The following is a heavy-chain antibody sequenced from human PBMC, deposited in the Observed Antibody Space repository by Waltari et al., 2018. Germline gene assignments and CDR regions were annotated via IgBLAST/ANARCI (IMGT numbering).Heavy chain of an antibody. V-gene: IGHV3-7*01. Sequence: EVQLVESGGGLVQPGGSLRLSCTASGCTFNTHWMKWIRQAPGKGLEWVANINPDGSQKFYVDSVKGRFTVSRDNAQNSLYLQMNNLRAEDTAVYYCTTLARGESGDYWGQGTLVTVSS. CDR3: TTLARGESGDY. CDR1: GCTFNTHW. J-gene: IGHJ4*02. CDR2: INPDGSQK. D-gene: IGHD3-10*01.